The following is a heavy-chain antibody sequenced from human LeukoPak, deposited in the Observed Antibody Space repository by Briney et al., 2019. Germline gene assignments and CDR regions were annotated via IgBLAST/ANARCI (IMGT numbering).Heavy chain of an antibody. CDR3: ARIMTTVTKNWYFDL. CDR2: IYSGGST. D-gene: IGHD4-17*01. V-gene: IGHV3-53*01. CDR1: GFTVSSNY. Sequence: GGSLRLSCAASGFTVSSNYMSWVRQAPGKGLEWVSVIYSGGSTYYADSVKGRFTISRDNSKNTLYLQMNSLRAEDTAVYYCARIMTTVTKNWYFDLWGRGTLVTVS. J-gene: IGHJ2*01.